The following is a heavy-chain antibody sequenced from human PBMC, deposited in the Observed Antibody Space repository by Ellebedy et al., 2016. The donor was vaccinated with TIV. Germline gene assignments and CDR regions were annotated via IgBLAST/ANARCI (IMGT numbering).Heavy chain of an antibody. D-gene: IGHD2-2*01. Sequence: AASVKVSCKTSGYTFTRYAIHWVRQAPGQRLEWMGWINAANSKTKYSEKFQGRVTITGDTPASTAYMELSSLRSEDTAVYYCARDYGTSFGMSSGMDVWGQGTTVTVSS. CDR1: GYTFTRYA. CDR2: INAANSKT. V-gene: IGHV1-3*01. CDR3: ARDYGTSFGMSSGMDV. J-gene: IGHJ6*02.